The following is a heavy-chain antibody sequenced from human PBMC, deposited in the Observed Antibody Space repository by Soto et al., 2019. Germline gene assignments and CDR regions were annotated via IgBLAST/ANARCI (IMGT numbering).Heavy chain of an antibody. CDR2: ISGSGGST. D-gene: IGHD2-2*01. J-gene: IGHJ4*02. CDR3: AKGIVVVPAAIVDY. V-gene: IGHV3-23*01. CDR1: GFTFSSYA. Sequence: DVKLLESGGGLVQPGGSLRLSCAASGFTFSSYAMSWVRQAPGKGLEWVSAISGSGGSTYYADSVKGRFTISRDNSKNTLYLQMNSLRAEDTAVYYCAKGIVVVPAAIVDYWGQGTLVTVSS.